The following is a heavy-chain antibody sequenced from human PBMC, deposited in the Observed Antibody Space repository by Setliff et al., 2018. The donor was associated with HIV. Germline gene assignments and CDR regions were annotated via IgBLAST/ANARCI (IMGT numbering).Heavy chain of an antibody. D-gene: IGHD6-19*01. J-gene: IGHJ5*02. V-gene: IGHV3-23*01. Sequence: QAGGSLRLSCAASEFTFSSYAMSWVRRAPGRGLEWVSAISGSGDSTYYADSVMGRFTISRDNSKNTLYLQMNSLKAEDAAVYYCAKDSSKVAGIGWFDPWGQGTLVTVSS. CDR3: AKDSSKVAGIGWFDP. CDR1: EFTFSSYA. CDR2: ISGSGDST.